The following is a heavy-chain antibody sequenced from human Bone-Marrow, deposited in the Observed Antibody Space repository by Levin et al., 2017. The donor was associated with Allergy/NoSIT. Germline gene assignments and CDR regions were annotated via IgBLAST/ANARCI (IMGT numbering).Heavy chain of an antibody. CDR2: ISRSGGNT. V-gene: IGHV3-23*01. CDR3: AKDPRATDWYFDL. D-gene: IGHD1-1*01. CDR1: GFTFSNYD. Sequence: GESLKISCAASGFTFSNYDMNWVRQAPGKGLEWVSGISRSGGNTYYGDSVRGRFTISRDNSKNTLYLQMSSLSAEDTALYYCAKDPRATDWYFDLWGRGTLVTVSS. J-gene: IGHJ2*01.